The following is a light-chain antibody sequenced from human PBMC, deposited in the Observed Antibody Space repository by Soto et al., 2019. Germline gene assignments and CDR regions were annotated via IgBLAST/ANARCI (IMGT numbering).Light chain of an antibody. Sequence: NFMLTQPNSVSESPGKTITISCTRSSGSIASYYVQWYQQRPGSAPTTVIYEDNQRPSGVPDRFSGSIDSSSNSASLTISGLKTEDEADYYCQSYDTNNPWVFGGGTKLTVL. CDR2: EDN. V-gene: IGLV6-57*03. J-gene: IGLJ3*02. CDR3: QSYDTNNPWV. CDR1: SGSIASYY.